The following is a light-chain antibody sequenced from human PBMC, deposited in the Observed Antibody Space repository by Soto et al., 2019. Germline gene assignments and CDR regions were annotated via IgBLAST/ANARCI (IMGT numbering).Light chain of an antibody. CDR3: SSYAGSNSLGV. CDR2: EVN. CDR1: SSDVGGYNY. Sequence: QSALTQPPSASGSPGQSVTISCTGTSSDVGGYNYVSWYQHHPGKAPKLMIYEVNKRPSGVSDRFSGSKSGNTASLTVSGXXXXXXXXYXCSSYAGSNSLGVFGGGTKLTVL. J-gene: IGLJ2*01. V-gene: IGLV2-8*01.